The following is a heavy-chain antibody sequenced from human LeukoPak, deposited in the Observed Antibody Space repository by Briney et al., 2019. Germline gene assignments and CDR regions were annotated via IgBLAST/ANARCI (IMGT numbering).Heavy chain of an antibody. D-gene: IGHD6-25*01. J-gene: IGHJ4*02. V-gene: IGHV3-21*06. CDR1: GFTFSDCD. Sequence: GGSLRLSCTASGFTFSDCDMNWFRQAPGMGLQWVSSISYMGDHRYYADSAKGRFTISRDNAKNSLYLQMDNLRADDTAVYYCGKAFPPLRVAAAGDYWGQGTLVPVSS. CDR3: GKAFPPLRVAAAGDY. CDR2: ISYMGDHR.